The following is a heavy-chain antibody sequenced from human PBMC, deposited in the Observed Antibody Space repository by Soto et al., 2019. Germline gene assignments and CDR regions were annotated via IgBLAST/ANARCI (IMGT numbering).Heavy chain of an antibody. CDR3: ARVTTMGGY. CDR1: GFRFRDYW. D-gene: IGHD4-17*01. CDR2: IKQDGSEK. V-gene: IGHV3-7*01. Sequence: EVQLAESGGGLVQPGGSLRLSCAASGFRFRDYWMYWVRQPPGKGLEWVANIKQDGSEKYYVDSVKGRFTISRDNARNSLFLQMDSLRAEDTAVYFCARVTTMGGYWGQGTLVTVSS. J-gene: IGHJ4*02.